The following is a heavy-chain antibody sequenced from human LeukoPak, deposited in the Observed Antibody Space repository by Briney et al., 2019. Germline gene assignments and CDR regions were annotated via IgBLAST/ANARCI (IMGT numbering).Heavy chain of an antibody. CDR1: GGTFSSYA. Sequence: GSSVKVSCKASGGTFSSYAISWVRQAPGQGLEWMGGIIPIFGTANYVQKFQGRVTITTDESTSTAYMELSSLRSEDTAVYYCARSPYYDFWSGTFDYWGQGTLVTVSS. CDR2: IIPIFGTA. J-gene: IGHJ4*02. V-gene: IGHV1-69*05. CDR3: ARSPYYDFWSGTFDY. D-gene: IGHD3-3*01.